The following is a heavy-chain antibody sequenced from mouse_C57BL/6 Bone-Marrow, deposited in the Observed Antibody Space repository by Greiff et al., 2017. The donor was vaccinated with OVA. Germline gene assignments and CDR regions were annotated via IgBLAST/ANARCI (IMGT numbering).Heavy chain of an antibody. CDR3: ARRGGYDYDRAY. J-gene: IGHJ3*01. D-gene: IGHD2-4*01. Sequence: QVQLQQSGAELVKPGASVKMSCKASGYTFTSYWITWVKQRPGQGLEWIGDIYPGSGSTNYNEKFKSKATLTVDTSSSTAYMQLSSLTSEDSAVYYSARRGGYDYDRAYWGQGTLVTVSA. CDR1: GYTFTSYW. CDR2: IYPGSGST. V-gene: IGHV1-55*01.